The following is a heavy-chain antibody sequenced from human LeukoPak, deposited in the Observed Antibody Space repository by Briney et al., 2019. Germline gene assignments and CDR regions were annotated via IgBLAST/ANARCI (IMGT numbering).Heavy chain of an antibody. Sequence: SETLSLTCTVSGGSISSSSYYWGWIRQPPGKGLEWIGSIYYSGSTYYNPSLKSRVTISVDTSKNQFSLKLSSVTAADTAVYYCASSYDFWSGYPFDYWGQGTLVTVSS. CDR1: GGSISSSSYY. J-gene: IGHJ4*02. CDR3: ASSYDFWSGYPFDY. V-gene: IGHV4-39*01. D-gene: IGHD3-3*01. CDR2: IYYSGST.